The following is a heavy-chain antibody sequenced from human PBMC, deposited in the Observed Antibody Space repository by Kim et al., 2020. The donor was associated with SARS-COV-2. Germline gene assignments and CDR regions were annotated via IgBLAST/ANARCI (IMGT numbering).Heavy chain of an antibody. CDR1: GFTFDDYG. V-gene: IGHV3-20*01. Sequence: GGSLRLSCAASGFTFDDYGMSWVRQAPGKGLEWVSGINWNGGSKGYGDSVKGRFTISRDNAKKSLYLQMNSRRAEDTALYHWEREGAKRTSDYWGQGTLGTVS. J-gene: IGHJ4*02. CDR3: EREGAKRTSDY. CDR2: INWNGGSK. D-gene: IGHD3-16*01.